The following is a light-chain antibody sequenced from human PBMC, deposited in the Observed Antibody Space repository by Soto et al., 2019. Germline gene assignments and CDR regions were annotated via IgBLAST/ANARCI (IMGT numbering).Light chain of an antibody. CDR2: EVS. CDR3: SSYTSSGTYV. J-gene: IGLJ1*01. Sequence: QSALTQPASVSGSPGQSIAISCTETSSDVGDYNYVSWYQQHPDKAPKLMIYEVSNRPSGVSSRFSGSKSGDTASLTISGLQAEDEADYYCSSYTSSGTYVFGTGTKVTVL. CDR1: SSDVGDYNY. V-gene: IGLV2-14*01.